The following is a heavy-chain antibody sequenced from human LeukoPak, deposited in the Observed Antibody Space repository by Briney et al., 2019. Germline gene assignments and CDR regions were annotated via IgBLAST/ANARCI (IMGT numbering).Heavy chain of an antibody. CDR3: AKTHSSSVYYYYMDV. D-gene: IGHD6-6*01. V-gene: IGHV3-23*01. Sequence: GGSLRLSCAASGFTFSSYAMSWVRQAPGKGLEWVSAISGSGGSTYYADSVKGRFTISRDNSKNTLYLQMNSLRAEDTAVYYCAKTHSSSVYYYYMDVWGKGTTVTVSS. CDR1: GFTFSSYA. CDR2: ISGSGGST. J-gene: IGHJ6*03.